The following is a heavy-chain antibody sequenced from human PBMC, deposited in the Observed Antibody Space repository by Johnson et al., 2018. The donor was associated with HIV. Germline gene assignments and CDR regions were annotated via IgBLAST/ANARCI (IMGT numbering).Heavy chain of an antibody. Sequence: VQLVESGGGLVKPGGSLRLSCAASGFTFSSYDMHWVRQATGKGLEWVSAIGTAGDTYYPGSVKGRFTISRENAKNSLYLQMNSLRAGDTAGYYCARAGSSPAANDAFDIWGQGTMVTVSS. CDR2: IGTAGDT. J-gene: IGHJ3*02. D-gene: IGHD6-13*01. CDR1: GFTFSSYD. V-gene: IGHV3-13*01. CDR3: ARAGSSPAANDAFDI.